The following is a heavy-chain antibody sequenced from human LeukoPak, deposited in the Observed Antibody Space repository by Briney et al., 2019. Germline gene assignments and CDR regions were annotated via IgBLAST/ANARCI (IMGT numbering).Heavy chain of an antibody. Sequence: SQTLSLTCTVSGGSISSGSYYWSWIRQPAGKGLEWIGRIYTSGSTNYNPSLKSRVTISVDTSKNQFSLKLSSVTAADTAVYYCARHIEMAPDYWGQGTLVTVSS. CDR1: GGSISSGSYY. CDR3: ARHIEMAPDY. V-gene: IGHV4-61*02. D-gene: IGHD5-24*01. J-gene: IGHJ4*02. CDR2: IYTSGST.